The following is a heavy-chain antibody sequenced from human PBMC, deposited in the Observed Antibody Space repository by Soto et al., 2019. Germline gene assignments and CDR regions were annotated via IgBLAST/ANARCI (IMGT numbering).Heavy chain of an antibody. Sequence: GASVKVSCKASGGTFNSYAISWVRQAQGQGLEWMGGIIPMFATTTYAEKFQGRVTITADESTNTAYMELSSLRYDDTAVYYCTRDLYYFDSSAYYGHNWFDPWGQGTRVTVSS. D-gene: IGHD3-22*01. V-gene: IGHV1-69*13. CDR2: IIPMFATT. CDR1: GGTFNSYA. CDR3: TRDLYYFDSSAYYGHNWFDP. J-gene: IGHJ5*02.